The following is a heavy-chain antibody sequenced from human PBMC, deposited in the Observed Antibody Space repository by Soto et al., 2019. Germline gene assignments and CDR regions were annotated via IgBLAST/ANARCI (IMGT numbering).Heavy chain of an antibody. J-gene: IGHJ4*02. CDR1: GYTFTGYY. Sequence: GASVKVSCRASGYTFTGYYTHWVRQAPGQGLEWMGWINPNSGGTNYAQKFQGWVTMTRDTSISTAYMELTSLTSDDTAIYYCARGGHVVVVTAALDYWGQGTLVTVSS. D-gene: IGHD2-21*02. V-gene: IGHV1-2*04. CDR3: ARGGHVVVVTAALDY. CDR2: INPNSGGT.